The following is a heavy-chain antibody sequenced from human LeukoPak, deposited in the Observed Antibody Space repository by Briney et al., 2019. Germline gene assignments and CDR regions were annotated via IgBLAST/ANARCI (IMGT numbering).Heavy chain of an antibody. CDR1: GFTVSSNS. D-gene: IGHD4-17*01. Sequence: GGSLRLSCTVSGFTVSSNSMSWVRQAPGKGLEWVSFIYSGGNTYYSDSVKGRFTISRDNSKNTLYLQMNSRRAEDTAVYYCARRAGEYSHPYDYWGQGTLVTVSS. CDR3: ARRAGEYSHPYDY. J-gene: IGHJ4*02. V-gene: IGHV3-53*01. CDR2: IYSGGNT.